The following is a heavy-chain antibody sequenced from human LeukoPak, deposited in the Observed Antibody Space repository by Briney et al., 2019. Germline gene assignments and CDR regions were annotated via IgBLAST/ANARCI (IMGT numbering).Heavy chain of an antibody. CDR3: ARGGDVEILDY. CDR2: ISYDGSNK. Sequence: GRSLRLSCAASGFTFSSYAMHWVRQAPGKGLEWVAVISYDGSNKYYADSVKGRFTISRDNSKNTLYLQMNSLRAEDTAVYYCARGGDVEILDYWGQGTLVTVSS. CDR1: GFTFSSYA. J-gene: IGHJ4*02. D-gene: IGHD5-24*01. V-gene: IGHV3-30*04.